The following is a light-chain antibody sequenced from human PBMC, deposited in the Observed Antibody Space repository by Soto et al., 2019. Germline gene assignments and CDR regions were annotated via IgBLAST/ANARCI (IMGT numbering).Light chain of an antibody. CDR3: QQYNSYSGT. Sequence: DIHMTQSPSTLSASLGDRVTIXXXASQSISSWLAWYQQKPGKAPKLLIYDASSLESGVPSRFSGSGSGTEFTLTISSLQPDDFATYYCQQYNSYSGTFGQGTKVDIK. J-gene: IGKJ1*01. CDR2: DAS. V-gene: IGKV1-5*01. CDR1: QSISSW.